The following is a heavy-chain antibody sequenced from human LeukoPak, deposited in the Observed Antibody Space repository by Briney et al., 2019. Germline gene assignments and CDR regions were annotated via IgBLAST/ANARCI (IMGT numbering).Heavy chain of an antibody. V-gene: IGHV1-2*02. J-gene: IGHJ4*02. CDR2: INPNSGGT. CDR1: GYTFTGYY. Sequence: GASVKVSCKASGYTFTGYYMHWVRQAPGQGLEWMGWINPNSGGTNYAQKFQGRVTMTRDTSISTAYMELSRLRSDDTAVYYCAREKRLWRSGFDYWGQGTLVTVSS. D-gene: IGHD4/OR15-4a*01. CDR3: AREKRLWRSGFDY.